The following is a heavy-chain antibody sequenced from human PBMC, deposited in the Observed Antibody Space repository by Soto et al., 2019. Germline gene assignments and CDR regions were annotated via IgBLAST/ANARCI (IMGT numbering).Heavy chain of an antibody. D-gene: IGHD2-2*01. CDR1: GFAFTHVW. Sequence: EVQLLESGGDLAEPGWSLRLSCAASGFAFTHVWMTWVRQAPGRGLEWVGRIKRKIDGETTNYAAPVKGRFTISRDDSKNTLYLQMNSLKTDDSAVYYCAADRYCSSNTCPGAFDIWGQGTTV. CDR3: AADRYCSSNTCPGAFDI. J-gene: IGHJ3*02. CDR2: IKRKIDGETT. V-gene: IGHV3-15*01.